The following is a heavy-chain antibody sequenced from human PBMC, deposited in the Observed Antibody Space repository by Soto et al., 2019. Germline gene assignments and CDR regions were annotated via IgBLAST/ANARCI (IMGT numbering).Heavy chain of an antibody. CDR3: ARGPIIAAAGTVGFDP. V-gene: IGHV4-34*01. CDR1: GGSFSGYY. D-gene: IGHD6-13*01. J-gene: IGHJ5*02. Sequence: PSETLSLTCAVYGGSFSGYYLSWIRQPPGKGLEWIGEINHSGSTNYNPSLKSRVTISVDTSKNQFSLKLSSVTAADTAVYYCARGPIIAAAGTVGFDPWGQGTLVTVSS. CDR2: INHSGST.